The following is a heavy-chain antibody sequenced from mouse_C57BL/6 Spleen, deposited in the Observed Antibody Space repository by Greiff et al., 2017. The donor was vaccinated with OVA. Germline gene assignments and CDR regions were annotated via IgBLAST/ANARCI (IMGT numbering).Heavy chain of an antibody. V-gene: IGHV1-54*01. CDR2: INPGSGGT. D-gene: IGHD3-3*01. CDR3: ARGGGTEDYAMDY. CDR1: GYAFTNYL. Sequence: QVQLQQSGAELVRPGTSVKVSCKASGYAFTNYLIEWVKQRPGQGLEWIGVINPGSGGTNYNEKFKGKATLTADKSSSTAYMQLSSLTSEDSAVYFCARGGGTEDYAMDYWGQGTSVTVSS. J-gene: IGHJ4*01.